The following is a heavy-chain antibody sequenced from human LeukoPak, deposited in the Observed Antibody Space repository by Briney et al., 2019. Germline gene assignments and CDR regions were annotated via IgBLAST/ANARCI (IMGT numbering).Heavy chain of an antibody. CDR3: ARGIVPAAFDI. D-gene: IGHD2-2*01. CDR2: IGSNSRRM. V-gene: IGHV3-21*01. J-gene: IGHJ3*02. CDR1: GFTFSSSS. Sequence: KPGGSLRLSCVASGFTFSSSSMNWVRRAPGKGLEWLSSIGSNSRRMNYADSAKGRFTISRDNAKNSLYLRMNSLRAEDTAVYYCARGIVPAAFDIWGQGTMVTVSS.